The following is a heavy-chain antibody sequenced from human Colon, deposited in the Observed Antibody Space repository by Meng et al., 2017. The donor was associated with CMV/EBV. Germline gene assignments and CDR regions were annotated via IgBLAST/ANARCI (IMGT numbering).Heavy chain of an antibody. CDR1: GFTVSSHY. Sequence: GSGGGLIKPGGSMRLSCTASGFTVSSHYMSWVRQAPGKGLEWVSVIYSGGSTYYADSVKGRFTISGDNAENTLYLQMDSLRVDDTAVYYCAAQRRAGFDSWGQGTLVTVSS. V-gene: IGHV3-53*01. CDR3: AAQRRAGFDS. J-gene: IGHJ5*01. CDR2: IYSGGST. D-gene: IGHD5-24*01.